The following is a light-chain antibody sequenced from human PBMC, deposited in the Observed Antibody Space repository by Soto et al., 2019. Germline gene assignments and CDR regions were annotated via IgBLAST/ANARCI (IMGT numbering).Light chain of an antibody. Sequence: QSVLTQPPSASGTPGQRVSFSCSGSSSNIGSNTVNWYQQLPGTAPKLLIYRNNQRPSGVPDRFSGSKSGTSASLAISGLRSEDEADYYCAAWDDSLSAWVFGGGTKLTVL. CDR1: SSNIGSNT. V-gene: IGLV1-47*01. J-gene: IGLJ3*02. CDR3: AAWDDSLSAWV. CDR2: RNN.